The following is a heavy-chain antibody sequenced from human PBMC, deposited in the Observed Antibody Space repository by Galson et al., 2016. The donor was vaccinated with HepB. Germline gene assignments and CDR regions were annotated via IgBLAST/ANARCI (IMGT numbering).Heavy chain of an antibody. Sequence: CAISGDSVSSNSAGWYWIRQSPSRGLEWLGRTYYRSKWHFDYAESVESRITINPDTAKNQFSLQLNSVTPEDTAIYYCARSYLLGRGFGSWGQGTLVPVS. CDR3: ARSYLLGRGFGS. CDR1: GDSVSSNSAG. V-gene: IGHV6-1*01. CDR2: TYYRSKWHF. J-gene: IGHJ4*02. D-gene: IGHD7-27*01.